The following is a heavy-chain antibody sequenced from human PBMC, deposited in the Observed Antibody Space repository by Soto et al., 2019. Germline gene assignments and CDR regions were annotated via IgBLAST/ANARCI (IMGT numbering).Heavy chain of an antibody. V-gene: IGHV3-30-3*01. CDR2: ISYDGSNK. CDR3: ARDRYGGRRRPYYGMDV. Sequence: GSLRLSCAASGFTFSSYAMHWVRQAPGKGLEWVAVISYDGSNKYYADSVKGRFTISRDNSKNTLYLQMNSLRAEDTAVYYCARDRYGGRRRPYYGMDVWGQGTTVTVSS. J-gene: IGHJ6*02. CDR1: GFTFSSYA. D-gene: IGHD3-16*02.